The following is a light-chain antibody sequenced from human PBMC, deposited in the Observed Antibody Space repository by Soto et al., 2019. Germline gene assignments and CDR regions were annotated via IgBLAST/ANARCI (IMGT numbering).Light chain of an antibody. Sequence: ATQLTQSPSSLSASVGDRVTITCRASQDISSALAWFQQKPGKTPKALISDASTLESGVPSRFRGSGSGADFTLTISGLQPEDFATYYCQQFHSYPLTFGGGTTVGI. CDR3: QQFHSYPLT. CDR2: DAS. V-gene: IGKV1-13*02. CDR1: QDISSA. J-gene: IGKJ4*01.